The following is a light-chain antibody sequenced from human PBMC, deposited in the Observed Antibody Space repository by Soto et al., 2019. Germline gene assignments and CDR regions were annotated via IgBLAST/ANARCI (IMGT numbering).Light chain of an antibody. V-gene: IGKV3-20*01. CDR1: QSVSSNY. CDR3: QHHSPPT. CDR2: GAS. J-gene: IGKJ1*01. Sequence: EVGLTQSPGTLSLSPGERATLSCRASQSVSSNYLAWYQQRPGQAPRLRIYGASSRATGIPDWFSGSGSGTDFTLTISRLEPEDSAVYFCQHHSPPTFGQETKVEIK.